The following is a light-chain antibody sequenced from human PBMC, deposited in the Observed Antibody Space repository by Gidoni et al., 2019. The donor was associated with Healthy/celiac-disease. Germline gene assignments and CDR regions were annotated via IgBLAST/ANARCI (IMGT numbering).Light chain of an antibody. Sequence: DIQLTQSPSSLSASVGDRVTITCRASQSISSYLNWYQQKPGKAPKLLIYAASRWQSGVPSRFSGSGSGTDFTLTISSLQPEDFATYYCQQSYSTPPTFGGXTKVEIK. CDR3: QQSYSTPPT. J-gene: IGKJ4*01. CDR1: QSISSY. CDR2: AAS. V-gene: IGKV1-39*01.